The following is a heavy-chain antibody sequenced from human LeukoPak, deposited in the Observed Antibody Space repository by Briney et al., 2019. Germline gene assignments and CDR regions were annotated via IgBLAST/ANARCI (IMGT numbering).Heavy chain of an antibody. CDR1: GGSISSGDYY. J-gene: IGHJ5*02. V-gene: IGHV4-30-4*01. CDR3: ARVIRVLVPFDP. Sequence: SETLSLTCTVSGGSISSGDYYWSWIRQPPGKGLEWIGYIYYSGSTYYNPSLKSRVTISVDTSKNQFSLKLSSVTAADTAVYYCARVIRVLVPFDPWGQGTLVTVSS. D-gene: IGHD6-13*01. CDR2: IYYSGST.